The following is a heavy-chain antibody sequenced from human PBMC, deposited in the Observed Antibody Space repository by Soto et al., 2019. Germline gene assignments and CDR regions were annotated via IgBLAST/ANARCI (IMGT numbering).Heavy chain of an antibody. Sequence: EVQLVESGGGLVQPGGSLRLSCATSGFTFSSYSMNWVRQAPGKGLEWVSYISSSSTTIYYADSVKGRFTISRDNAKKSLYLQMNSLRDGDTAMYYCARDPFGVFTAFDSWGQGTLVTVSS. D-gene: IGHD3-3*01. CDR3: ARDPFGVFTAFDS. J-gene: IGHJ4*02. CDR2: ISSSSTTI. CDR1: GFTFSSYS. V-gene: IGHV3-48*02.